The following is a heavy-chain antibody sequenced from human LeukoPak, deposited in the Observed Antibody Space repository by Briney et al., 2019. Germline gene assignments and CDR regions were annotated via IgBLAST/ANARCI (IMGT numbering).Heavy chain of an antibody. CDR1: GFTFSSYS. D-gene: IGHD2-15*01. Sequence: WGSLRLSCAAPGFTFSSYSMKWVRPAPGEGLEWGSSISSSSSYIYYADSVKGRFTISRANAKNSLYLQMNSLRAEDTAVYYCASWSKCSGGSCYSWNDYWGQGTLVTVSS. CDR3: ASWSKCSGGSCYSWNDY. J-gene: IGHJ4*02. V-gene: IGHV3-21*01. CDR2: ISSSSSYI.